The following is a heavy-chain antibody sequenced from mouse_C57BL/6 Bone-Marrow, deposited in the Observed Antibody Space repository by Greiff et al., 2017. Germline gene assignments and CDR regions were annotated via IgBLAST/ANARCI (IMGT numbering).Heavy chain of an antibody. CDR3: ARSSYYYGSSYGYFDV. CDR1: GFTFTDYY. J-gene: IGHJ1*03. V-gene: IGHV7-3*01. Sequence: EVKLVESGGGLVQPGGSLSLSCAASGFTFTDYYMSWVRQPPGKALEWLGFIRNKANGYTTEYSASVKGRFTISRDNSQSILYLQMKALRAEDSATYDCARSSYYYGSSYGYFDVWGTGTTVTVSS. D-gene: IGHD1-1*01. CDR2: IRNKANGYTT.